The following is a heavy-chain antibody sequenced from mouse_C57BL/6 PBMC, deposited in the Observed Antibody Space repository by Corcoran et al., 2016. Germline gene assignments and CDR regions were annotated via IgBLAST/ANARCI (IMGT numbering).Heavy chain of an antibody. Sequence: DVQLQESGPGLVKPSQSLSLTCSVTGYSITSGYYWNWIRQFPGNKLEWMGYISYDGSNNYNPSLKKRISITRDTSKNQFFLKLNSVTTEDTATYYCASYCNLDYWGQGTTLTVSS. CDR1: GYSITSGYY. D-gene: IGHD2-1*01. CDR3: ASYCNLDY. J-gene: IGHJ2*01. CDR2: ISYDGSN. V-gene: IGHV3-6*01.